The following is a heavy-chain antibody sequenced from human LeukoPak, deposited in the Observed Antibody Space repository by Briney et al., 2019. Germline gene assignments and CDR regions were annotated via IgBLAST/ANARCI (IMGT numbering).Heavy chain of an antibody. CDR1: GFRFNDHA. CDR3: VYYDSSGYYYGRLRY. D-gene: IGHD3-22*01. Sequence: GGSLRLSCAASGFRFNDHAMSWVRQAPGKGPEWVSVINNGGESTDYANSVKGRFTISRDNSENTLYLEMNSLRAEDTATYYCVYYDSSGYYYGRLRYWGQGTLVTVSS. J-gene: IGHJ4*02. V-gene: IGHV3-23*03. CDR2: INNGGEST.